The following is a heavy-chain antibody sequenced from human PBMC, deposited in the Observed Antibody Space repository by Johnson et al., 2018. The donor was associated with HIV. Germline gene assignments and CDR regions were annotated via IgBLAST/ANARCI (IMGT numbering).Heavy chain of an antibody. CDR3: ARDPAVTTTHNAFDI. CDR2: ISSSGSTI. D-gene: IGHD4-17*01. V-gene: IGHV3-48*04. Sequence: VQLVESGGGVVRPGGSLRLSCAASGLIFDDYGMSWVRHAPGKGLEWVSYISSSGSTIYYADSVKGRFTISRDNAKNSLYLQMNSLRAEDTAVYYCARDPAVTTTHNAFDIWGQGTMVTVSS. CDR1: GLIFDDYG. J-gene: IGHJ3*02.